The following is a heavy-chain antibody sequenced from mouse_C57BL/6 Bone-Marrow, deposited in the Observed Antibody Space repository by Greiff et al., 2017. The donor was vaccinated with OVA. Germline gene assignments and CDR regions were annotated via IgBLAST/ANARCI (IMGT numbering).Heavy chain of an antibody. D-gene: IGHD2-13*01. Sequence: QVQLQQPGAELVKPGASVKLSCKASGYTFTSYWMQWVKQRPGQGLEWIGEIDPSDSSTNYNQKFKGKATLTVDTSSSTAYMQLSSLTSEDSAVYYCARLDYLGYAMDYWGQGTSVTVSS. V-gene: IGHV1-50*01. CDR1: GYTFTSYW. J-gene: IGHJ4*01. CDR3: ARLDYLGYAMDY. CDR2: IDPSDSST.